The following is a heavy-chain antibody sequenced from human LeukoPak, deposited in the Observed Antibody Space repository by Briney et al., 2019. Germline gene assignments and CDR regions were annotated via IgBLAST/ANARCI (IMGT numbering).Heavy chain of an antibody. V-gene: IGHV4-34*01. D-gene: IGHD6-13*01. J-gene: IGHJ3*02. CDR2: INHSGST. CDR3: ARGYSSSWYNLVAAFDI. CDR1: GGSFSGYY. Sequence: PSETLSLTCAVYGGSFSGYYWSWIRQPPGKGLEWIGEINHSGSTNYNPSLKSRVTISVDTSKNQFSLKLSSVTAADTAVYYCARGYSSSWYNLVAAFDIWGQGTMVTVSS.